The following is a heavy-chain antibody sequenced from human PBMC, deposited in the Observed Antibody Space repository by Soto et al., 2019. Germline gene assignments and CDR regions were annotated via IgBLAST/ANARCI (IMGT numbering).Heavy chain of an antibody. CDR2: ISVSSGNR. Sequence: QVQLVQSGPEVKKPGASVKVSCKASGYPFPNYGLSWVRQAPGQVLEWMGWISVSSGNREFTQKYQDRLIMTTDTSTRTAYMELRSLPSDDTAVYYCARGWGHTSGDLDYWGQGTLVIVS. CDR1: GYPFPNYG. J-gene: IGHJ4*02. CDR3: ARGWGHTSGDLDY. D-gene: IGHD6-19*01. V-gene: IGHV1-18*04.